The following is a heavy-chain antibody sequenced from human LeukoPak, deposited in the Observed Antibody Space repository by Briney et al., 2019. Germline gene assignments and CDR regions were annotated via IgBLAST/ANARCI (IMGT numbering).Heavy chain of an antibody. D-gene: IGHD3-3*01. Sequence: GGSLRLSCAASGFTFSSYWMSWVRQAPGKGLEWVANIKQDGSEKYYVDSVKGRFTISRDNAKNSLYLQMNSLRAGDTAVYYCARVRVIFGVVTASGYYYMDVWGKGTTVTVSS. CDR1: GFTFSSYW. CDR3: ARVRVIFGVVTASGYYYMDV. V-gene: IGHV3-7*01. J-gene: IGHJ6*03. CDR2: IKQDGSEK.